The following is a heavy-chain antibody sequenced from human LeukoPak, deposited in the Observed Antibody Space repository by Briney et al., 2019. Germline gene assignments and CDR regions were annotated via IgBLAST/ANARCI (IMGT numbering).Heavy chain of an antibody. CDR1: GGSISSGGYY. D-gene: IGHD3-22*01. J-gene: IGHJ4*02. CDR3: AIAILGVDDSSGFLFDY. Sequence: SESLSLTCTVSGGSISSGGYYWSWICQHPGKGLEWIGNIYYSGSTYYNPSLKSRVTISVDTSKNQFSLKLSSVTAADTAGDYCAIAILGVDDSSGFLFDYWGQGTLVTVSS. V-gene: IGHV4-31*03. CDR2: IYYSGST.